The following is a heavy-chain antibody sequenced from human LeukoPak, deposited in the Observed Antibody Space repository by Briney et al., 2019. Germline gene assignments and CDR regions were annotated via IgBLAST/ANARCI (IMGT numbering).Heavy chain of an antibody. V-gene: IGHV3-66*01. CDR3: ARDGSSSWDIFDY. CDR1: GFTVSSNY. D-gene: IGHD6-13*01. CDR2: IYSGGST. Sequence: GGSLRLSCAASGFTVSSNYMSWVRQVPGKGLEWVSVIYSGGSTYYADSVKGRFTISGDNSKNTLYLQMNSRRAEDTAVYYCARDGSSSWDIFDYWGQGTLVTVSS. J-gene: IGHJ4*02.